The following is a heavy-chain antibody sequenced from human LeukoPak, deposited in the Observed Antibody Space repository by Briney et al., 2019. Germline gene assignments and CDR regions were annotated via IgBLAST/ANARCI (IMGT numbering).Heavy chain of an antibody. V-gene: IGHV3-21*01. CDR3: ARVYGSGSYYSPYYYGMDV. D-gene: IGHD3-10*01. Sequence: GGSLRLSCAASGFTFSSYAMSWVRQAPGKGLEWVSSISSSSSYIYYADSVKGRFTISRDNAKNSLYLQMNSLRAEDTAVYYCARVYGSGSYYSPYYYGMDVWGQGTTVTVSS. CDR2: ISSSSSYI. CDR1: GFTFSSYA. J-gene: IGHJ6*02.